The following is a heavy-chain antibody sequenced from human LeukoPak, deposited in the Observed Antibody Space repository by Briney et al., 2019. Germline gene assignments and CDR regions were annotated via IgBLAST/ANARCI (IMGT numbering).Heavy chain of an antibody. CDR3: AREYYFDNSGYYGVGDY. D-gene: IGHD3-22*01. CDR1: GYIFTGYY. CDR2: INSNNGDT. Sequence: ASVKVSCKASGYIFTGYYLHWVRQAPGQGLEWVGGINSNNGDTHYAQNFQGRVTMTRDTSISTAYMELSRLGSDDTAVYYCAREYYFDNSGYYGVGDYWGQGTLVTVSS. V-gene: IGHV1-2*02. J-gene: IGHJ4*02.